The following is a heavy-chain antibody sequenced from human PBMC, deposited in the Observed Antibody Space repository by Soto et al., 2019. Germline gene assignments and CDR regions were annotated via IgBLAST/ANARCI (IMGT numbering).Heavy chain of an antibody. D-gene: IGHD1-1*01. CDR2: ISGSGGST. J-gene: IGHJ4*02. CDR3: AKDDDRAVGEFDY. Sequence: GGSLRLSCAASGFTFSSYAMSWVRQAPGKGLEWVSAISGSGGSTYYADSVKGRFTISRDNSKNTLYLQMNSLRVEDTAVYYCAKDDDRAVGEFDYWGQGTLVTVSS. V-gene: IGHV3-23*01. CDR1: GFTFSSYA.